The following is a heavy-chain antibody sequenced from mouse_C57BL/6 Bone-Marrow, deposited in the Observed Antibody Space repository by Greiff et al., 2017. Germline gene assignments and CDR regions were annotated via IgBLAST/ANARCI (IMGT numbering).Heavy chain of an antibody. Sequence: VQLKQSGAELVRPGASVKLSCTASGFNIKDDCMHWVKQRPEQGLEWIGWIDPENGDTEYVSKFQGKATLTADPSSNTAYLHLSSLASEVYAVHYCPTELYCRFDDWGQGTTLTVSS. CDR1: GFNIKDDC. CDR2: IDPENGDT. V-gene: IGHV14-4*01. D-gene: IGHD1-1*01. J-gene: IGHJ2*01. CDR3: PTELYCRFDD.